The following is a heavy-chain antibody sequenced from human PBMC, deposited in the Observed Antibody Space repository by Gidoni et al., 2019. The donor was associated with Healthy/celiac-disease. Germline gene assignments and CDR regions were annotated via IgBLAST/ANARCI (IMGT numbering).Heavy chain of an antibody. V-gene: IGHV3-21*01. Sequence: EVQLVESGGGLVQPGGALRLSCEASGVTFSSYSMNWVRQAPGKGLEWVSSISSSSSYIYYADSVKGRFTISRDNAKNSLYLQMNSLRAEDTAVYYCATEGGDYAPFDYWGQGTLVTVSS. J-gene: IGHJ4*02. CDR2: ISSSSSYI. D-gene: IGHD2-21*02. CDR1: GVTFSSYS. CDR3: ATEGGDYAPFDY.